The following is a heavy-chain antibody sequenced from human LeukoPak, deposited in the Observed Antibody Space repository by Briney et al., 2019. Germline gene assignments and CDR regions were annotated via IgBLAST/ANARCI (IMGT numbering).Heavy chain of an antibody. CDR1: GYSFTGHY. J-gene: IGHJ4*02. CDR3: ARPAMGGYDSPHY. CDR2: IYPGDSDT. D-gene: IGHD5-12*01. Sequence: KVSCKASGYSFTGHYMHWVRQAPGQGLEWMGIIYPGDSDTRYSPSFQGQVTISADKSISTAYLQRSSLKASDTAMYYCARPAMGGYDSPHYWGQGTLVTVSS. V-gene: IGHV5-51*01.